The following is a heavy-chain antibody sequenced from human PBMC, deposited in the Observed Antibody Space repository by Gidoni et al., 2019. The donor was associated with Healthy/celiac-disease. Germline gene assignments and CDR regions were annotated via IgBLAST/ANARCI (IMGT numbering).Heavy chain of an antibody. CDR1: GGSFSGYY. J-gene: IGHJ4*02. CDR3: AAGGYESPAY. CDR2: INHSGST. Sequence: QVQLQQWGAGLLKPSETLSLTCAVYGGSFSGYYWSWIRQPPGKGLEWIGEINHSGSTNYYPSLKIRVTISVDTSKNQFSLKLSSVTAADTAVYYCAAGGYESPAYWGQGTLVTVSS. D-gene: IGHD5-12*01. V-gene: IGHV4-34*01.